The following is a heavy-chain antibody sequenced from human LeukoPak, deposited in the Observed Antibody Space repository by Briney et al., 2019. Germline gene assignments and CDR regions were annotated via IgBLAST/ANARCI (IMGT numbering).Heavy chain of an antibody. CDR2: ISYDESNK. V-gene: IGHV3-30-3*01. Sequence: PGRSLRLSCAASGFTFSSYAMHWVRQAPGKGLEWVAVISYDESNKYYADSVKGRFTISRDNSKNTLYLQMNSLRAEDTAVYYCAREATATDYWGQGTLVTVSS. J-gene: IGHJ4*02. CDR1: GFTFSSYA. CDR3: AREATATDY. D-gene: IGHD4-17*01.